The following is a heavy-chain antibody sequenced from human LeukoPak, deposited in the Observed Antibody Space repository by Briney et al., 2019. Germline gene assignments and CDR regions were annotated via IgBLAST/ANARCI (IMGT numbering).Heavy chain of an antibody. CDR3: AGKRGYRNDY. J-gene: IGHJ4*02. CDR1: GGSFSGYY. Sequence: PSETLSLTCAVYGGSFSGYYWSWIRQPPGKGLEWIGEINHSGSTNYNPSLKSRVTISVDTSKNQFSLKLSSVTAADTAVYYCAGKRGYRNDYRGQGTLVTVSS. V-gene: IGHV4-34*01. D-gene: IGHD3-22*01. CDR2: INHSGST.